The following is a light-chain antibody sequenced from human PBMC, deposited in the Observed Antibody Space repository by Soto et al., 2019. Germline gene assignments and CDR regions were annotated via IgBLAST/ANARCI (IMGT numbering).Light chain of an antibody. V-gene: IGLV2-8*01. CDR3: SSYADNYSSV. CDR1: SSDVGGYNY. J-gene: IGLJ2*01. CDR2: EVT. Sequence: QSVLTQPPSASGSPGQSVTISCTGTSSDVGGYNYVSWYQQHRGKAPKLSMYEVTKRPSGVPDRFSGSKFGNTASLTVSGLQAEDEADYYCSSYADNYSSVLGGGTKLTVL.